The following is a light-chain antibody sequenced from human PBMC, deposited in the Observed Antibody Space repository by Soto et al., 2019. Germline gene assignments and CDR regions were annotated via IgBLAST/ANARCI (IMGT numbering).Light chain of an antibody. CDR1: RSNIGSNP. V-gene: IGLV1-44*01. J-gene: IGLJ1*01. CDR2: SNN. Sequence: QSVLTQPPSASGTPGQRFTISCSGSRSNIGSNPVNWYQQLPGTAPKLLIDSNNQRPSGVPDRFSGSRSGTSASLAISGLQSEDEADYYCAAWDDSLYGRVFGTGTKLTV. CDR3: AAWDDSLYGRV.